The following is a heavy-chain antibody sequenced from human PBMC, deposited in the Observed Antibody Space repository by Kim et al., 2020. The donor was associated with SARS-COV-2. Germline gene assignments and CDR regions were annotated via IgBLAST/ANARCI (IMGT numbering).Heavy chain of an antibody. V-gene: IGHV2-5*01. Sequence: DKGYSPSLKSRLTIIKDTSKNQVVLTMTNMDPVDTATYYCAHRRELPAFDYWGQGTLVTVSS. CDR3: AHRRELPAFDY. CDR2: DK. D-gene: IGHD1-7*01. J-gene: IGHJ4*02.